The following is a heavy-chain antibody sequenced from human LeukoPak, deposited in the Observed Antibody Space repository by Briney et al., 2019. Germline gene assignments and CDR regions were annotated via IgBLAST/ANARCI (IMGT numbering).Heavy chain of an antibody. CDR3: AKATSGYDYGFDY. D-gene: IGHD5-12*01. J-gene: IGHJ4*02. CDR1: GFTFDDYA. CDR2: ISWTSGSI. Sequence: GGSLRLSCAASGFTFDDYAMHGVRHAPGKSLEWGSGISWTSGSIGYADSVKGRFTISRDKAKNSLYLQMNSLRAEDMALYYCAKATSGYDYGFDYWGQGTLVTVSS. V-gene: IGHV3-9*03.